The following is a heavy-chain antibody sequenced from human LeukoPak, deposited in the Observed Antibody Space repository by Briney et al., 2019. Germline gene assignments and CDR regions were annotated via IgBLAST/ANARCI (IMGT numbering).Heavy chain of an antibody. CDR2: IYYTGST. Sequence: PSETLSLTCTVSDGSLNSGGHYWSWVRQHPGKGLECIGYIYYTGSTYYNPSVESRVSISIDTSKNQFSLELRSVTAADTAVYYCARAVAALAGRYYFDNWGQGTLVTVSS. CDR3: ARAVAALAGRYYFDN. V-gene: IGHV4-31*03. CDR1: DGSLNSGGHY. J-gene: IGHJ4*02. D-gene: IGHD6-19*01.